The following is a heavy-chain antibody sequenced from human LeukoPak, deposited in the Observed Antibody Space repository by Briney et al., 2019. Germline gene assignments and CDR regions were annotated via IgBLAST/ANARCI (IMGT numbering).Heavy chain of an antibody. Sequence: ASVKVSCKASGYTFTANYIHWVRQAPGQGLEWMGWINPIGGGTFYAQKLRDRVTVTRDTSINTAYMELSRLRSDDTAVYYCVRDLSRVAGTYYFDYWGQGTLVTVSS. CDR3: VRDLSRVAGTYYFDY. J-gene: IGHJ4*02. D-gene: IGHD6-19*01. V-gene: IGHV1-2*02. CDR1: GYTFTANY. CDR2: INPIGGGT.